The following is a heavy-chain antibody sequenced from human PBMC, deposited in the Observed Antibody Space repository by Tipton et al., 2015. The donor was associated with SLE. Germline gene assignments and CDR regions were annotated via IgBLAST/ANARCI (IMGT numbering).Heavy chain of an antibody. CDR2: IYYSGST. CDR1: GGSISSHY. Sequence: TLSLTCTVSGGSISSHYWSWIRQPPGKGLEWIGYIYYSGSTNYNPSLKSRVTISVDTSKNQFSLKLSSVTAADTAVYYCARLRFIWYSRDELDYWGQGTLVTVSS. V-gene: IGHV4-59*11. J-gene: IGHJ4*02. CDR3: ARLRFIWYSRDELDY. D-gene: IGHD6-13*01.